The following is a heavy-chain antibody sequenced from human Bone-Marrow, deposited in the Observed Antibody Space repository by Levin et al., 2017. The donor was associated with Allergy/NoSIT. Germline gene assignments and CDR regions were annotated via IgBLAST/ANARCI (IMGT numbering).Heavy chain of an antibody. CDR1: GYTFTSYG. D-gene: IGHD3-22*01. CDR2: ISAYNGNT. Sequence: GESLKISCKASGYTFTSYGISWVRQAPGQGLEWMGWISAYNGNTNYAQKLQGRVTMTTDTSTSTAYMELRSLRSDDTAVYYCARDYYYDSRGGYWGQGTLVTVSS. J-gene: IGHJ4*02. V-gene: IGHV1-18*01. CDR3: ARDYYYDSRGGY.